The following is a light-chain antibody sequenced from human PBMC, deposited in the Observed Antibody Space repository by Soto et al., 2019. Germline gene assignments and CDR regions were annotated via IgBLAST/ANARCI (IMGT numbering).Light chain of an antibody. J-gene: IGLJ3*02. V-gene: IGLV1-44*01. CDR3: AAWDDSLNGPV. Sequence: QSVLTQPPSVSGAPGQRVTISCTGSSSNIGAGYDVHWYQHLPGTAPKLLIYSYNQRPSGVPDRFSGSKSGTSASLAISGLQSEDEADYYCAAWDDSLNGPVFGGGTKVTVL. CDR2: SYN. CDR1: SSNIGAGYD.